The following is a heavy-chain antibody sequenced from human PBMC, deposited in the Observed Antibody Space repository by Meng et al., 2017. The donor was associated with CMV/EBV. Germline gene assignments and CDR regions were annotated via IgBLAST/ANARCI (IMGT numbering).Heavy chain of an antibody. CDR3: TREYELGYCSSTSCPYFDY. CDR1: GFTFGGYP. Sequence: GGSLRLSCTASGFTFGGYPMTWVRQAPGKGLEWVGFIRSKAYGGTTEYAASVKGRFTISRDDSKSSAYLQMNSLKTEDTAVYYCTREYELGYCSSTSCPYFDYWGQGTLVTVSS. J-gene: IGHJ4*02. CDR2: IRSKAYGGTT. D-gene: IGHD2-2*01. V-gene: IGHV3-49*04.